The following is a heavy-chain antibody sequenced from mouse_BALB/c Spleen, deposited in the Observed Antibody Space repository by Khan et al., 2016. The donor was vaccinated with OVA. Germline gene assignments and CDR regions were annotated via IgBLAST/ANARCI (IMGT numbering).Heavy chain of an antibody. D-gene: IGHD2-14*01. J-gene: IGHJ3*01. CDR2: LYPGDGDT. CDR3: ARSGYDFFAY. Sequence: QVQLKQSGAELVRPGSSVKISCKASGYVFRSYWMNWVKQRPGPGLEWIGQLYPGDGDTKYNGKFKGKVTLTADKSSSTAYMQISSLTSEDSAVDFCARSGYDFFAYWGQGTLVTVSA. V-gene: IGHV1-80*01. CDR1: GYVFRSYW.